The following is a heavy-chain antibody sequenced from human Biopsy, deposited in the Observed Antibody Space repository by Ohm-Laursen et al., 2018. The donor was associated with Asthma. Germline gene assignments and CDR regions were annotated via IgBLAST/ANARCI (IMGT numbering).Heavy chain of an antibody. CDR3: ARDGPVGAPSDY. J-gene: IGHJ4*02. D-gene: IGHD1-26*01. CDR2: VIPIYGTT. Sequence: SVKVSCKAHGDILSSFGIKWVRKAPGQGLEWMGGVIPIYGTTHTAQKFQGRVTITADESTSTACMELTSLRKEDTAVYYCARDGPVGAPSDYWGQGTLVTVSS. V-gene: IGHV1-69*13. CDR1: GDILSSFG.